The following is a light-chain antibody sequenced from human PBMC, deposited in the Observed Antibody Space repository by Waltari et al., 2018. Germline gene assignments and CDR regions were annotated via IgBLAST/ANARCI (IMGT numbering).Light chain of an antibody. Sequence: EIVFTQSPGTLSFPPGETATLSCRASQRVSRSLAGYQQKPGQAPRPLICGASSRATGVPYRFSGSGSGTDFSLTISRLEPEDFAVYYCQHYVRLPVSFGQGTKVEIK. CDR3: QHYVRLPVS. CDR2: GAS. CDR1: QRVSRS. V-gene: IGKV3-20*01. J-gene: IGKJ1*01.